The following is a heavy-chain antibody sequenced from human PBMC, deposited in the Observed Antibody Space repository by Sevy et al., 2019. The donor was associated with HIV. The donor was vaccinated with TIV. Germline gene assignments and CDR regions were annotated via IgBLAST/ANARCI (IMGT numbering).Heavy chain of an antibody. V-gene: IGHV3-7*01. J-gene: IGHJ6*02. CDR2: IKQDGSEK. CDR3: ARGVVVVVAARLYYYGMDV. CDR1: GFTFSSYW. D-gene: IGHD2-15*01. Sequence: GGSLRLPCAASGFTFSSYWMSWVRQAPGKGLEWVANIKQDGSEKYYVDSVKGRFTISRDNAKNSLYLQMNSLRAEDTAVYYCARGVVVVVAARLYYYGMDVWGQGTTVTVSS.